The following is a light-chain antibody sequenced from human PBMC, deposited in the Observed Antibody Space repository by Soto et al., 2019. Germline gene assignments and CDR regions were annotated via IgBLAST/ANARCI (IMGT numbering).Light chain of an antibody. J-gene: IGKJ1*01. V-gene: IGKV1-39*01. CDR3: QQSQSTTWT. Sequence: DIPMTQSPSSLSASVGDRVTITCRASQSISSYLNWYQQKPGKAPKLLIYAASILQSGVPSRFSGSGSVTDFTLTISSLQPEDFATYYCQQSQSTTWTFGQGTKVEIK. CDR2: AAS. CDR1: QSISSY.